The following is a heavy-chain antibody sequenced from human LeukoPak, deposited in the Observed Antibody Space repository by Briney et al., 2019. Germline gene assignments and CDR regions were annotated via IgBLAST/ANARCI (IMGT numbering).Heavy chain of an antibody. CDR3: AKDSVVAASTPGF. Sequence: PGRSLRLSCAASGFTFSSYAMHWVRQAPGKGLEWVAFIRYDGSNKEYADSVKGRFTISRDNSKNTLYLQMNSLRTEDTAMYYCAKDSVVAASTPGFWGQGTLVTVSS. CDR1: GFTFSSYA. CDR2: IRYDGSNK. J-gene: IGHJ4*02. D-gene: IGHD2-15*01. V-gene: IGHV3-30*02.